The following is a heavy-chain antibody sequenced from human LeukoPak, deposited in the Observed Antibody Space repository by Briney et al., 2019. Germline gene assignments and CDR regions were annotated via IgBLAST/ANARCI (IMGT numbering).Heavy chain of an antibody. V-gene: IGHV2-70*01. D-gene: IGHD3-9*01. CDR1: GFSLSTRGMC. CDR3: ARNIFCAGTFDI. CDR2: IDWDGDK. J-gene: IGHJ3*02. Sequence: SGPTLVNPTQTLTLTCSFSGFSLSTRGMCVSWIRQPPGKALEWLALIDWDGDKHYSTSLKTRLAISRDTSKNQVVLKMTNTDPVDTATYYCARNIFCAGTFDIWGQGTMVTVSS.